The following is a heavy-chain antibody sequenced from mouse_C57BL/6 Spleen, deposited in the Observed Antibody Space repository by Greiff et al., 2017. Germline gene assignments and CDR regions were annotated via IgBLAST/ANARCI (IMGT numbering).Heavy chain of an antibody. CDR2: IDPSDSYT. V-gene: IGHV1-69*01. D-gene: IGHD2-2*01. J-gene: IGHJ3*01. CDR3: ARGGYYGSQCAY. CDR1: GYTFTSYW. Sequence: QVHVKQPGAELVMPGASVKLSCKASGYTFTSYWMHWVKQRPGQGLEWIGEIDPSDSYTNYNQKFKGKSTLTVDKSSSTAYMQLSSLTSEDSAVYYCARGGYYGSQCAYWGQGTLVTVSA.